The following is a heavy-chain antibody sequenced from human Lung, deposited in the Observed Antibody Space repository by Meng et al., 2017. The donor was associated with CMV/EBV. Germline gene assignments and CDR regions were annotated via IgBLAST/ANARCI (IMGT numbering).Heavy chain of an antibody. D-gene: IGHD5-12*01. CDR2: INWNGGST. V-gene: IGHV3-20*04. J-gene: IGHJ4*02. Sequence: GEXXKISCAASGFTFDDYGMSWVRQAPGKGLEWVSGINWNGGSTGYADSVKGRFTISRDNAKNSLYLQMNSLRAEDTALYYCARREYNSGYDYWGQGNLVTGSS. CDR1: GFTFDDYG. CDR3: ARREYNSGYDY.